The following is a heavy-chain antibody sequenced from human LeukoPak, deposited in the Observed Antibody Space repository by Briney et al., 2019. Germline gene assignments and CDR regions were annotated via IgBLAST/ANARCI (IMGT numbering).Heavy chain of an antibody. J-gene: IGHJ4*02. CDR3: ARGDYDFWSGQQVDY. D-gene: IGHD3-3*01. V-gene: IGHV3-30-3*01. CDR1: GFTFSSYA. Sequence: GGSLRLSCAASGFTFSSYAMPWVRQAPGKGLEWVAVISYDGSNKYYADSVKGRFTISRDNSKNTLYLQMNSLRAEDTAVYYCARGDYDFWSGQQVDYWGQGTLVTASS. CDR2: ISYDGSNK.